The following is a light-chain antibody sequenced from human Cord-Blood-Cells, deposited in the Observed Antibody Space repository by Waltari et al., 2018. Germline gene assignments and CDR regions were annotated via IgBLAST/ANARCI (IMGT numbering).Light chain of an antibody. CDR2: AAS. CDR1: QSISSY. Sequence: DIQMTQSPFSVSASVGDRVTITCRASQSISSYLNWYQQKPGKAPKLLLYAASSLQSGVPSRFSGSGSGTDFTLTISSLQPEGFATYYCQQSYSTPYTFGQGTKLEIK. J-gene: IGKJ2*01. CDR3: QQSYSTPYT. V-gene: IGKV1-39*01.